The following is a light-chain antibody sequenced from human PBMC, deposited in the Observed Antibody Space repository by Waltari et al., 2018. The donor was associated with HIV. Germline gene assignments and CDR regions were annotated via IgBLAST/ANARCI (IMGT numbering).Light chain of an antibody. CDR1: SPNIENTY. CDR2: RNN. CDR3: AAWDDSLSSPV. Sequence: QSVLTQPPSASGTPGQRVTIPCSGSSPNIENTYVYWYQQLPGTAPKLLIYRNNQRPSGVPDLFSGSKSGTSASLAISGLRSEDEADYYCAAWDDSLSSPVFGGGTKLTVL. V-gene: IGLV1-47*01. J-gene: IGLJ2*01.